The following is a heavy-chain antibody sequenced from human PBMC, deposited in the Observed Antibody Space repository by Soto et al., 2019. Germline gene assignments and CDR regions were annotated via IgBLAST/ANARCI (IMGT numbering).Heavy chain of an antibody. CDR1: GFTFGDYA. Sequence: PGGSLRLSCTASGFTFGDYAMSWVRQAPGKGPEWVGFIGSKAYGGTTEYAASVKGRFTISRDDSKSIAYLQMNSLKTEDTAVYYCTRVGGFLEWLLYGYFDYWGQGTLVTVSS. V-gene: IGHV3-49*04. CDR3: TRVGGFLEWLLYGYFDY. CDR2: IGSKAYGGTT. D-gene: IGHD3-3*01. J-gene: IGHJ4*02.